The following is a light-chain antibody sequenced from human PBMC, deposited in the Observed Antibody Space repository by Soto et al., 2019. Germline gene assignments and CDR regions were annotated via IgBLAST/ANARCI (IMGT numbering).Light chain of an antibody. CDR2: RNN. CDR1: SSNIGSKY. J-gene: IGLJ3*02. Sequence: QSVLTQPPSTSGTPGQRVTISCSGSSSNIGSKYVYWYQQLPGMAPKLLIFRNNQRPSGVPDRFSGSKSGTSASLAISGLRSEDEAEYYCAAWDDSLSGRVFGGGTKLTVL. CDR3: AAWDDSLSGRV. V-gene: IGLV1-47*01.